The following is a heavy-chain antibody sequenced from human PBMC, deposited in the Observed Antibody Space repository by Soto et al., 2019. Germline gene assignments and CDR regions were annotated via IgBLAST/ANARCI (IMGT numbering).Heavy chain of an antibody. J-gene: IGHJ4*02. CDR2: AIPILGQA. V-gene: IGHV1-69*01. Sequence: QVQLVQSGAEVKKPGSSVKVSCKASGGIFSSYAISWLRQAPGQGLEWMGAAIPILGQAYYAQDLQDRVSITADESTRTTYMELSSLRSEDTAVYFCARVGGIGAPPGTDYWGQGTLVTVSS. CDR1: GGIFSSYA. D-gene: IGHD6-6*01. CDR3: ARVGGIGAPPGTDY.